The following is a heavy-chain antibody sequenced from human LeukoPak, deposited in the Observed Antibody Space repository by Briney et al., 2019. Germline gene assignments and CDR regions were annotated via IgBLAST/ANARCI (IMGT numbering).Heavy chain of an antibody. CDR2: IYYSGST. J-gene: IGHJ4*02. D-gene: IGHD3-10*01. Sequence: SETLSLTCTVSGGSISSSSYYWGWIRQPPGKGLEWIGSIYYSGSTYYNPSLKSRVTISVDTSKNQFSLKLSSVTAADTAVYYCARGGRVLWFGEFLSDYWGQGTLVTVSS. CDR3: ARGGRVLWFGEFLSDY. V-gene: IGHV4-39*01. CDR1: GGSISSSSYY.